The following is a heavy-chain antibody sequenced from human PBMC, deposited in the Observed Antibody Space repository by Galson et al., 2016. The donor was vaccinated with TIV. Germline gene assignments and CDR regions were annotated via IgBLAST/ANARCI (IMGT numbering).Heavy chain of an antibody. V-gene: IGHV1-69*13. CDR3: AREMYFYDSSRKGDAFDV. Sequence: SVKVSCKASEDTFSNHAISWARQAPGQGLEWMGRIVPIFRTPTYAQKFQGRVTLTADESTSTAYMVLSHLRSEDTAVYYCAREMYFYDSSRKGDAFDVWGQGSMVTVSS. J-gene: IGHJ3*01. CDR2: IVPIFRTP. D-gene: IGHD3-22*01. CDR1: EDTFSNHA.